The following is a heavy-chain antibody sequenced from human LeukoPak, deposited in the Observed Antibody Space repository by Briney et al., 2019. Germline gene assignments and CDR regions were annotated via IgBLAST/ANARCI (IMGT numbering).Heavy chain of an antibody. Sequence: QVQLQESGPGLVKPSQTLSLTCTVSGGSISSGSDYWSWIRQPAGRGLQWFGRTYSSGSTSYSPSLKSRVTISVDTSKNQFSLKLSSVTAADTAVYYCASRTLWFGESGVDYWGQGTLVTDSS. CDR3: ASRTLWFGESGVDY. V-gene: IGHV4-61*02. D-gene: IGHD3-10*01. J-gene: IGHJ4*02. CDR1: GGSISSGSDY. CDR2: TYSSGST.